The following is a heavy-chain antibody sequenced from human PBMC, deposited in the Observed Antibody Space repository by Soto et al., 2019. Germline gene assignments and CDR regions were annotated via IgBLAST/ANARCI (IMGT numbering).Heavy chain of an antibody. Sequence: QVQLMQSGAEVKKPGSSVKVSCKASGGTFSSYAISWVRQAPGQGLEWMGGIIPIFGTANYAQKFQGRVTITADESTSTAYMELSSLRSEDTAVYYCASVDTAMAPHYYYYGMDVWGQGTTVTVSS. CDR1: GGTFSSYA. J-gene: IGHJ6*02. D-gene: IGHD5-18*01. CDR2: IIPIFGTA. V-gene: IGHV1-69*01. CDR3: ASVDTAMAPHYYYYGMDV.